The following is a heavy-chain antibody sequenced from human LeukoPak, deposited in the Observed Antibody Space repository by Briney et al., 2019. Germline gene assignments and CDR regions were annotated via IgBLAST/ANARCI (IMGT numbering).Heavy chain of an antibody. CDR1: GITVNSNY. V-gene: IGHV3-66*01. D-gene: IGHD4-23*01. CDR3: ARSGNPLFDY. CDR2: IYSGGST. J-gene: IGHJ4*02. Sequence: GSLRLSCATSGITVNSNYLSLVRPAPGKGLEWVSVIYSGGSTYYADSVKGRFTISRDNSKNTLYLQMNSLRAEDAAVYYCARSGNPLFDYWGQGTLVTVSS.